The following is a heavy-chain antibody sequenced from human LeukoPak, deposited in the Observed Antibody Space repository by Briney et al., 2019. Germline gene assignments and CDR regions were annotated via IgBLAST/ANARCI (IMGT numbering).Heavy chain of an antibody. D-gene: IGHD5-12*01. Sequence: SETLSLTCAVYGGSFSGYYWSWIRQPPGKGLEWIGEINHSGSTNYNPSLKSRVTISVDTSKNQFSLKLSSVTAADTAVYYCARRGLVATITRAFDYWGQGTLVTVSS. CDR3: ARRGLVATITRAFDY. V-gene: IGHV4-34*01. CDR1: GGSFSGYY. CDR2: INHSGST. J-gene: IGHJ4*02.